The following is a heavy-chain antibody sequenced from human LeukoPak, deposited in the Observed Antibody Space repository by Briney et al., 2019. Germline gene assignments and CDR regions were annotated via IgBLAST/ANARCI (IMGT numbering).Heavy chain of an antibody. Sequence: ASVKVSCKASGYTFAGYYMHWVRQAPGQGLEWMGWINPNSGGTNYAQKFQGRVTMTTDTSTSTAYMELRSLRSDDTAVYYCAREGLAALYYFDYWGQGTLVTVSS. CDR2: INPNSGGT. CDR3: AREGLAALYYFDY. D-gene: IGHD6-6*01. V-gene: IGHV1-2*02. CDR1: GYTFAGYY. J-gene: IGHJ4*02.